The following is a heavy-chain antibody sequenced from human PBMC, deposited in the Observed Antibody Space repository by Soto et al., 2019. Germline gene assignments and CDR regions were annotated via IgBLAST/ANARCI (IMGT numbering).Heavy chain of an antibody. D-gene: IGHD3-10*01. V-gene: IGHV1-18*04. CDR1: GYTFTSHG. Sequence: VQLVQSGGEVRMPGASVKVSCKASGYTFTSHGFTWVRQAPGQGLEWMGWISIYNGNTHYAQKFQGRLTLTIDTSTSTAYMELRSLTSDDTAVYFCARSPMAPLPVDYWGQGTLVTVSS. CDR2: ISIYNGNT. J-gene: IGHJ4*02. CDR3: ARSPMAPLPVDY.